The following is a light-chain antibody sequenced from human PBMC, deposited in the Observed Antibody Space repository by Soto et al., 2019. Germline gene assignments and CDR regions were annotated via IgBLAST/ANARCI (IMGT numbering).Light chain of an antibody. CDR1: SGHSTYA. CDR2: INSDGSH. J-gene: IGLJ3*02. Sequence: QSVLTQSPSVSASLGASVKLTCTLSSGHSTYAIAWHQQQSEKGPRFLMTINSDGSHSKGDGFFDRFSGSSSGAERHLTISSLQSEDEADYYRQSLGTGIQVFGGGTKLTVL. V-gene: IGLV4-69*01. CDR3: QSLGTGIQV.